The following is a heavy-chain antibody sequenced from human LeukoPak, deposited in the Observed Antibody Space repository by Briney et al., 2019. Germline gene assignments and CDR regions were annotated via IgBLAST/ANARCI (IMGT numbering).Heavy chain of an antibody. V-gene: IGHV1-2*02. CDR2: INPNSGGT. CDR3: ARDQAGTTSVWFDP. Sequence: SVKVSCKASGYTFTGYYMHWVRQAPGQGLEWMGWINPNSGGTNYAQKFQGRVTMTRDTSISTAYMEMSRLRSDDTAVFYFARDQAGTTSVWFDPWGQGTLVTVSS. CDR1: GYTFTGYY. D-gene: IGHD1-1*01. J-gene: IGHJ5*02.